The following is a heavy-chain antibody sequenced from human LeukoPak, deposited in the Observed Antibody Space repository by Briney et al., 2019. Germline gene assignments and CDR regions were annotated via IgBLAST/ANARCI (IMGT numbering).Heavy chain of an antibody. CDR3: TTDRGIQLWYLGY. CDR1: GFTFSNAW. Sequence: PGGALRLSCAASGFTFSNAWRSWVRQAPGKGLEWVGRIKSKTDGGTTDYAAPVKGRFTISRDDSKNTLYLQMNSLKTEDTAVYYCTTDRGIQLWYLGYWGQGTLVTVSS. CDR2: IKSKTDGGTT. D-gene: IGHD5-18*01. J-gene: IGHJ4*02. V-gene: IGHV3-15*01.